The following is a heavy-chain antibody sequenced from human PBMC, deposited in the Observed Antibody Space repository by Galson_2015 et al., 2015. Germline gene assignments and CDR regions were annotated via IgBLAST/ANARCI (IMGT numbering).Heavy chain of an antibody. J-gene: IGHJ4*02. CDR3: ARAGPYYYGSGSAPPADY. V-gene: IGHV3-33*01. Sequence: SLRLSCAASGFTFSSYGMHWVRQAPGKGLEWVAVIWYDGSNKHYADSVKGRFTISRDNSKNTLYLQTNSLRAEDTAVYYCARAGPYYYGSGSAPPADYWGQGTLVTVSS. D-gene: IGHD3-10*01. CDR1: GFTFSSYG. CDR2: IWYDGSNK.